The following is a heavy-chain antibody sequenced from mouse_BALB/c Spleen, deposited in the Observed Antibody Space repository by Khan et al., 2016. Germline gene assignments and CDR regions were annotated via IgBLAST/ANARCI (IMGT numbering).Heavy chain of an antibody. J-gene: IGHJ4*01. D-gene: IGHD2-3*01. CDR1: GFSLTSYG. Sequence: QMQLEESGPGLVAPSQSLSITCTVSGFSLTSYGVHWVRQPPGKGLEWLGVIWSDGSTTYNSDLKSRLSLSKDNSKSQVLLKINKLQTDDTAMYYCARRDDGGGALDYWGQGTSVTVSS. CDR3: ARRDDGGGALDY. CDR2: IWSDGST. V-gene: IGHV2-6*02.